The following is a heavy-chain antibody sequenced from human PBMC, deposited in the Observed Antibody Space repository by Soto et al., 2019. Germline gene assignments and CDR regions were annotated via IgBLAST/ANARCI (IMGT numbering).Heavy chain of an antibody. V-gene: IGHV1-46*03. CDR2: INSSGGRT. D-gene: IGHD3-10*01. CDR3: VSGPPGVRG. CDR1: GYTFTSYY. J-gene: IGHJ4*02. Sequence: QVQLVQPGAEVKTPGASVKVSCKASGYTFTSYYMHWVRQAPGQGLEWMGIINSSGGRTSYAQKFQGRGTMTRDTPTSTVYMELSSLRSEDTAVYCCVSGPPGVRGWGQGTLVTVSS.